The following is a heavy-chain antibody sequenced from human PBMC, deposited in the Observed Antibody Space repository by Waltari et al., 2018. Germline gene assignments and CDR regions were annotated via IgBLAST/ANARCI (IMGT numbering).Heavy chain of an antibody. CDR3: AKDQGGIVVVPAAIDY. Sequence: EVQLLESGGGLVQPGGSLRLSCAASGFTFSSYAMSLVRQDPGKGLGWVSVIDSGGSTYYADSVKGRFTISRDNSKNTLYLQMNSLRAEDTAVYYCAKDQGGIVVVPAAIDYWGQGTLVTVSS. J-gene: IGHJ4*02. D-gene: IGHD2-2*01. CDR2: IDSGGST. CDR1: GFTFSSYA. V-gene: IGHV3-23*03.